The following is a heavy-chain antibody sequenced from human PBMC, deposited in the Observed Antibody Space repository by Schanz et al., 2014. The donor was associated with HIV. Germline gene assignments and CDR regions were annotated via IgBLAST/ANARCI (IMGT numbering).Heavy chain of an antibody. D-gene: IGHD3-22*01. J-gene: IGHJ6*02. V-gene: IGHV3-30*18. CDR2: ISHDGSKK. Sequence: QVQLVESGGDLVKPGGSLRLSCTASGFSFSDYHMSWIRQAPGKGLEWVAVISHDGSKKYYADSVRGRITISRDNSKNTLYLQMNSLRAEDTAVYYCAKDANYYDTKYRGKGNYYHYYGMDVWGQGTTVTVSS. CDR1: GFSFSDYH. CDR3: AKDANYYDTKYRGKGNYYHYYGMDV.